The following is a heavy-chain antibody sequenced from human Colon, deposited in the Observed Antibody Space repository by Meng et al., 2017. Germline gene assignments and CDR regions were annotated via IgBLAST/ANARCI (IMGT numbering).Heavy chain of an antibody. V-gene: IGHV4-34*01. CDR1: GGSFSGYY. CDR2: INHSGST. J-gene: IGHJ4*02. Sequence: SETLSLTCAVYGGSFSGYYWSWIRQPPGKGLEWIGEINHSGSTNYNPSLKSRVTISADTSKNQLSLKLSSVTAAYTALYYCAYSGSYYPDYWGQGTLVTVSS. CDR3: AYSGSYYPDY. D-gene: IGHD1-26*01.